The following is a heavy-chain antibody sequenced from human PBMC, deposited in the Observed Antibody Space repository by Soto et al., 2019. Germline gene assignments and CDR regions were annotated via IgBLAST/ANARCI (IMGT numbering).Heavy chain of an antibody. D-gene: IGHD3-10*01. CDR2: MNPNSGNT. CDR3: ASLIISNDRWVGDYYYYMDV. J-gene: IGHJ6*03. CDR1: GYTFTSYD. V-gene: IGHV1-8*01. Sequence: GASVKVSCKASGYTFTSYDINWVRQATGQGLEWMGWMNPNSGNTGYAQKFQGRVTMTRNTSISTAYMELSSLRSEDTAVYYCASLIISNDRWVGDYYYYMDVWGKGTTVTVSS.